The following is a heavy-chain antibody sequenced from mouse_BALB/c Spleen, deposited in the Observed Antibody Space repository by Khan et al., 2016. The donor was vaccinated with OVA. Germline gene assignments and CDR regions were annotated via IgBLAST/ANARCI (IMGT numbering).Heavy chain of an antibody. D-gene: IGHD2-14*01. CDR2: INPSNGYT. Sequence: QVQLKQSGAELARPGASVKMSCKASGYTFTTYTMHWVKQRPGQGLEWIGYINPSNGYTNYNQKFKDKSTLTADKSSSTAYMQLSSLTSDYSAVYYGAREGAYYRSDGRFSYWGQGTLVTVSA. CDR3: AREGAYYRSDGRFSY. J-gene: IGHJ3*01. CDR1: GYTFTTYT. V-gene: IGHV1-4*01.